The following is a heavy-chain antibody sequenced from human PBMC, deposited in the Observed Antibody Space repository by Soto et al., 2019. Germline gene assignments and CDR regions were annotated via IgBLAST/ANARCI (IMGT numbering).Heavy chain of an antibody. CDR3: AGSEKQNSLYGVDV. CDR2: INHRGSS. D-gene: IGHD1-7*01. J-gene: IGHJ6*01. V-gene: IGHV4-34*01. Sequence: SETLSLTCAVNGGSLSGYYWSWIRQSPGKGLEWIGEINHRGSSDYNPSLTSRVTLSIDASMNHVTLELTSVTAADTAVYYCAGSEKQNSLYGVDVWGQGTAVSVSS. CDR1: GGSLSGYY.